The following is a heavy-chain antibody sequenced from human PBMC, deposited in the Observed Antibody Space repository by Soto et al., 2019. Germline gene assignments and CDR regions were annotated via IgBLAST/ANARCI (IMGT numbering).Heavy chain of an antibody. CDR1: GFTFSSYA. V-gene: IGHV3-23*01. D-gene: IGHD4-17*01. J-gene: IGHJ4*02. CDR2: ISGSGSNP. Sequence: EVQVLESGGGLVQPGGSLRLSCAASGFTFSSYAMSWVRQAPGQGLEWVSAISGSGSNPYYADSVKGRFTLSRDNPKNSRYLQLNSLRAEDTALYYGAKTASMTIRNGFDHWGQGTLVTVSS. CDR3: AKTASMTIRNGFDH.